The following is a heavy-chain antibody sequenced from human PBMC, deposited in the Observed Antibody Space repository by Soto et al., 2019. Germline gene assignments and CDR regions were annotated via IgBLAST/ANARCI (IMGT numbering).Heavy chain of an antibody. CDR3: TTFARFITMIAG. CDR1: GFTFSSYS. V-gene: IGHV3-21*03. D-gene: IGHD3-22*01. J-gene: IGHJ4*02. CDR2: ISSSSSYI. Sequence: GGSLRLSCAASGFTFSSYSMNWVRQAPGKGLEWVSSISSSSSYIYYADSVKGRFTISRDNAKNSLYLQMNSLRAEDTAVYYCTTFARFITMIAGWGQGTLVTVSS.